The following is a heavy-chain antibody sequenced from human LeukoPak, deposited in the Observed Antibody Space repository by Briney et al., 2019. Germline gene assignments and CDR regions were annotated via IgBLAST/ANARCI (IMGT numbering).Heavy chain of an antibody. V-gene: IGHV4-59*01. CDR1: GGSISSYY. CDR3: ARENYDSSGYNNWFDP. D-gene: IGHD3-22*01. Sequence: SETLSLTCTVSGGSISSYYWNWIRQPPGKGLEWIGYIYYSGSTNYNSSLKSRVTISVDMSKNQFSLKLSSVTAADTAVYYCARENYDSSGYNNWFDPWGRGTLVTVSS. J-gene: IGHJ5*02. CDR2: IYYSGST.